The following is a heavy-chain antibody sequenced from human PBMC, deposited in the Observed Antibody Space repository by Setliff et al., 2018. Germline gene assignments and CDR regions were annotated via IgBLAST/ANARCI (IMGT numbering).Heavy chain of an antibody. CDR1: SLSVSSGYF. CDR3: ARGRAGHSGH. Sequence: SETLSLTCAVSSLSVSSGYFWGWIRQPPGKGLEWIGCLYHGGTTHYNPSLKSRVTISVDTSKNQFSLKLSSVTAADTAVYYCARGRAGHSGHWGQGTLVTVSS. J-gene: IGHJ4*02. CDR2: LYHGGTT. D-gene: IGHD6-19*01. V-gene: IGHV4-38-2*01.